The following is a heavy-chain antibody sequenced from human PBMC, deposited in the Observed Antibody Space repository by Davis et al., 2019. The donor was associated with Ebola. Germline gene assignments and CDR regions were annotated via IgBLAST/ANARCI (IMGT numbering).Heavy chain of an antibody. Sequence: SVKVSCKASGGTFSSYAISWVRQAPGQGLEWMRGIIPIFGTANYAQKFQGRVTITADESTSTAYMELSSLRSEDTAVYYCASRDLKATVNHNYYYYYMDVWGKGTTVTVSS. J-gene: IGHJ6*03. CDR1: GGTFSSYA. V-gene: IGHV1-69*13. D-gene: IGHD4-17*01. CDR2: IIPIFGTA. CDR3: ASRDLKATVNHNYYYYYMDV.